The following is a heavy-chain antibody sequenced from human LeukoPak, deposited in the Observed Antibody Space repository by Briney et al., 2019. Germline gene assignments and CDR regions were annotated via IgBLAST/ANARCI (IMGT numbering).Heavy chain of an antibody. D-gene: IGHD2-15*01. V-gene: IGHV3-33*01. CDR2: IWYDGSNK. CDR3: AREFVVVAATFMYYYGMDV. CDR1: GFTFSSYG. J-gene: IGHJ6*02. Sequence: GGSLRLSCAASGFTFSSYGMRWVRQAPGKGLEWVAVIWYDGSNKYYADSVKGRFTISRDNSKNTLYLQMNILRAEDTAVYYCAREFVVVAATFMYYYGMDVWGQGTTVTVSS.